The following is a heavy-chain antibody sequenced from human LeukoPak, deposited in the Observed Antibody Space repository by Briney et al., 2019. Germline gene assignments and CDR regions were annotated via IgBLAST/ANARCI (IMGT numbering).Heavy chain of an antibody. V-gene: IGHV3-9*01. CDR2: IFWNSGST. J-gene: IGHJ4*02. D-gene: IGHD3-22*01. CDR3: AKDGLGGTFDY. CDR1: GFTFHDHA. Sequence: GRSLRLSCAASGFTFHDHAMHWVRQAPGKGLEWVSGIFWNSGSTGYADSVKGRFTISRDNSKNTLYLQMNSLRAEDTAVYYCAKDGLGGTFDYWGQGTLVTVSS.